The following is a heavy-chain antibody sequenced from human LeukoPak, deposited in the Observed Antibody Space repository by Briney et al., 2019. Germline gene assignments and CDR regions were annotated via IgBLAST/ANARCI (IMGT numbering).Heavy chain of an antibody. CDR1: GGSFSGYY. V-gene: IGHV4-34*01. CDR2: INHSGST. CDR3: AREEDYSNSGYWYFDL. Sequence: SETLSLTCAGYGGSFSGYYWSWIRQPPGKGLEWIGEINHSGSTNYNPSLKSRVTISVDTSKNQFSLKLSSVTAADTAVYYCAREEDYSNSGYWYFDLWGRGTLVTVSS. J-gene: IGHJ2*01. D-gene: IGHD4-11*01.